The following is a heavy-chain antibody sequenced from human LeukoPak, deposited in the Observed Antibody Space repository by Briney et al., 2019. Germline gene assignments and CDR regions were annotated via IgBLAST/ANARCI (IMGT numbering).Heavy chain of an antibody. CDR1: GFTFSSYA. Sequence: SGGSLRLSCAASGFTFSSYAMSWVRQAPGKGLEWVSVISGSGGSTYYADSVKGRFTISRDNSKNTLYLQMNSLRAEDTAVYYCAKDIVVGAANTFDYWGQGTLVTVSS. CDR2: ISGSGGST. D-gene: IGHD2-15*01. V-gene: IGHV3-23*01. CDR3: AKDIVVGAANTFDY. J-gene: IGHJ4*02.